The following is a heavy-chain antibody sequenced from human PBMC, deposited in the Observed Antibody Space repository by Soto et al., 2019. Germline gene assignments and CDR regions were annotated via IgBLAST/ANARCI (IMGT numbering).Heavy chain of an antibody. CDR3: ARRGRNGPEYTLDV. J-gene: IGHJ6*02. CDR2: IYPADSDT. D-gene: IGHD1-26*01. CDR1: GYSFASYW. V-gene: IGHV5-51*03. Sequence: EVQLVQSGTEVKKPGESLRISCKASGYSFASYWIGWVRQMPGKGLEWMGIIYPADSDTRYSPSFQGQVTISADKAITTAYLQWSSLKASDTAIYYCARRGRNGPEYTLDVWCQGTTVSFSS.